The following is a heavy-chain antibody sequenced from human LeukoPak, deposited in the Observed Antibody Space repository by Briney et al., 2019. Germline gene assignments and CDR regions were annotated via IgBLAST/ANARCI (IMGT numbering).Heavy chain of an antibody. CDR2: INPNSGGT. J-gene: IGHJ4*02. V-gene: IGHV1-2*02. CDR3: ARGGIAAAGTFDY. D-gene: IGHD6-13*01. Sequence: GASVKVSCKASGYTFTGYYMHWVRQAPGQGLEWMGWINPNSGGTNYAQKLQGRVTMTTDTSTSTAYMELRSLRSDDTAVYYCARGGIAAAGTFDYWGQGTLVTVSS. CDR1: GYTFTGYY.